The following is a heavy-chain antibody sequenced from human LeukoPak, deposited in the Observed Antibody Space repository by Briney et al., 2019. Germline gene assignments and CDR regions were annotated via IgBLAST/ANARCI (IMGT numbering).Heavy chain of an antibody. J-gene: IGHJ4*02. CDR3: AKDHGTYYYDSSGYRFDY. CDR1: GFTFSSYA. CDR2: ISGSGGST. V-gene: IGHV3-23*01. D-gene: IGHD3-22*01. Sequence: GGSLRLSCAASGFTFSSYAMSWVRQALGKGLEWVSAISGSGGSTYYADSVKGRFTISRDNSKNTLYLQMNSLRAEDTAVYYCAKDHGTYYYDSSGYRFDYWGQGTLVTVSS.